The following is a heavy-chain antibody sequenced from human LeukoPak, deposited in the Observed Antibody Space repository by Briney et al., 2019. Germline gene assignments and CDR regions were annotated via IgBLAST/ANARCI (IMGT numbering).Heavy chain of an antibody. CDR3: ARMVRGVINPCDH. D-gene: IGHD3-10*01. CDR1: GFTFSSYA. Sequence: PGGSLRLSCAASGFTFSSYAMSWVRQAPGKGLEWVSAISNSGSFTYFADAVKGRFTISRDNSKNILFLQMNSLRVDDTAVYYCARMVRGVINPCDHWGQGTLVTVSS. V-gene: IGHV3-23*01. CDR2: ISNSGSFT. J-gene: IGHJ4*02.